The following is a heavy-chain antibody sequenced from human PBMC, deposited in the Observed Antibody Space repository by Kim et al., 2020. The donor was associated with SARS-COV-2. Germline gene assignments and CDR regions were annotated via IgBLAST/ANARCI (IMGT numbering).Heavy chain of an antibody. Sequence: ASVKVSCKASGYTFSDYHIHWVRQAPGQGLEWMAWINRKTGVTEYAQMFQGRITVTRDTSISTAYMDVSGLMSDDTAVYYCATWIPVPTGRVPYWGQGTLVTVSS. CDR2: INRKTGVT. D-gene: IGHD2-2*03. V-gene: IGHV1-2*02. CDR1: GYTFSDYH. CDR3: ATWIPVPTGRVPY. J-gene: IGHJ4*02.